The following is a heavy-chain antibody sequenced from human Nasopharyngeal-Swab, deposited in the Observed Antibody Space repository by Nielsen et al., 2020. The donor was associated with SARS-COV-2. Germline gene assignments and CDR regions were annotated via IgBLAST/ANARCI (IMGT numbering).Heavy chain of an antibody. CDR3: ARAGITGTPWGWFDP. CDR1: GFTVSSNY. J-gene: IGHJ5*02. Sequence: LSLTCAASGFTVSSNYMGWVRQAPGKGLEWVSVIYSGGSTYYADSVKGRFTISRDNSKNTLYLQMNSLRAEDTAVYYCARAGITGTPWGWFDPWGQGTLVTVSS. CDR2: IYSGGST. D-gene: IGHD1-7*01. V-gene: IGHV3-53*01.